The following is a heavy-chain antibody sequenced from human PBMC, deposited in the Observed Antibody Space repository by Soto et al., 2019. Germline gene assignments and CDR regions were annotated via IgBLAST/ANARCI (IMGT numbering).Heavy chain of an antibody. D-gene: IGHD2-2*01. CDR3: TTDSDSRRTSCHGPNYYYGMDV. CDR2: IKRRYDGATT. Sequence: EVQLVESGGGLVKPGESLRLSCAASGFTFSNAWMTWVRQAPGKGLEWVGRIKRRYDGATTDYVAPVKGRFTISRDDSRNTLSLPLNSLKTEDTAVYYCTTDSDSRRTSCHGPNYYYGMDVWGQGTTVTVSS. J-gene: IGHJ6*02. CDR1: GFTFSNAW. V-gene: IGHV3-15*07.